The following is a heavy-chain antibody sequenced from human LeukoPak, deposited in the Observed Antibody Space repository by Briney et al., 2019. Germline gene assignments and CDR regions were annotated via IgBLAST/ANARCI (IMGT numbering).Heavy chain of an antibody. CDR1: GFTFNSYA. D-gene: IGHD3-22*01. CDR3: ARDGRNYYNRSGYYSALAY. J-gene: IGHJ4*02. CDR2: ISYDGSNK. V-gene: IGHV3-30-3*01. Sequence: GGSLRLSCAASGFTFNSYAMHWVRQAPGRGLEWVAVISYDGSNKYYADSVKGRFTFSRDNSKNTLYLQMNSLRADDTAVYYCARDGRNYYNRSGYYSALAYWGQGTLVTVSS.